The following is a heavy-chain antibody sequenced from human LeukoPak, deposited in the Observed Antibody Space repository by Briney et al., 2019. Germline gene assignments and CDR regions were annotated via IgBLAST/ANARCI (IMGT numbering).Heavy chain of an antibody. J-gene: IGHJ6*02. V-gene: IGHV4-59*08. CDR2: IYYSGST. Sequence: SETLSLTCTVSGGSISSYYWSWIRQPPGKGPEWIGYIYYSGSTNYNPSLKSRVTISVDTSKNQFSLKLSSVTAADTAVYYCARLLGYCSSTSCSYYGMDVWGQGTTVTVSS. CDR1: GGSISSYY. D-gene: IGHD2-2*01. CDR3: ARLLGYCSSTSCSYYGMDV.